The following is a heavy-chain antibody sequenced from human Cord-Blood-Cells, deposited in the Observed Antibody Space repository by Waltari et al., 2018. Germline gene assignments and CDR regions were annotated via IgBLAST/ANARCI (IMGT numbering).Heavy chain of an antibody. J-gene: IGHJ6*02. CDR3: ATLCSGVEATTYYYYYGMDV. D-gene: IGHD3-10*02. Sequence: QGQLVPSGAEVKKRGASVKSPCKVSGSTSPEFSMPWLPTPPEKGLAWMGGFDAEKGETTYAQTYQGRVTMTEDTSTDPAYMERSSLRSEDTAVYYCATLCSGVEATTYYYYYGMDVWGQGTTVTVSS. CDR1: GSTSPEFS. V-gene: IGHV1-24*01. CDR2: FDAEKGET.